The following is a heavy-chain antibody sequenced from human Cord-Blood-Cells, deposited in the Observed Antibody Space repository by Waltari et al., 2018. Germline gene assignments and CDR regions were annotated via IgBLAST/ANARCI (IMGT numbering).Heavy chain of an antibody. Sequence: QVQLVQSGAEVKKPGASVKVSCTVSGYTLTEFSMHCVRLAPGKGLEWLGGFDPEESETIYAQKFQCRVTMTEDTSTDTGYMELSSLRSEDTAADYCATVAAAGSYYCGDSGQGTLVTVSS. J-gene: IGHJ4*02. D-gene: IGHD6-13*01. CDR2: FDPEESET. CDR1: GYTLTEFS. V-gene: IGHV1-24*01. CDR3: ATVAAAGSYYCGD.